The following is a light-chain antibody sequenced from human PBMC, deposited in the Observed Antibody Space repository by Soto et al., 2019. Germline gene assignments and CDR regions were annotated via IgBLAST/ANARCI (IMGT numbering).Light chain of an antibody. CDR2: EAS. CDR3: QHSYSAPYT. V-gene: IGKV1-39*01. Sequence: DIQMTQSPSSLSASIGDRVTITCRASQSISSHLNWYQQKPGKTPELLIYEASSLQSGVPSRFSGSGSGTDFSLTTSTLQSVDFATYYCQHSYSAPYTFGQGTKLEIK. J-gene: IGKJ2*01. CDR1: QSISSH.